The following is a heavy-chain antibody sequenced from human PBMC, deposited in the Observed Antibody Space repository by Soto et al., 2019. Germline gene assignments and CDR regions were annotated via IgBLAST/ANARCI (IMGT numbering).Heavy chain of an antibody. CDR3: ARHHTSYDTTGSYYRTWFDP. J-gene: IGHJ5*02. D-gene: IGHD3-22*01. Sequence: PSETLSLTCTVSGGSVSSSSYSWGWIRQSPGKGLEWIGTIYSSENTYYNPSLLSRVTISVDTSKNEFSLRLSSVTAADTAVYYCARHHTSYDTTGSYYRTWFDPWGQGTLVTVSS. CDR2: IYSSENT. V-gene: IGHV4-39*01. CDR1: GGSVSSSSYS.